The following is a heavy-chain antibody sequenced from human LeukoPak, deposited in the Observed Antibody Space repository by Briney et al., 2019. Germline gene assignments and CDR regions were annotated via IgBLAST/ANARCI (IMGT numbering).Heavy chain of an antibody. CDR2: IKEDGSEK. D-gene: IGHD1-20*01. V-gene: IGHV3-7*04. CDR1: GFTFSTYW. J-gene: IGHJ4*02. CDR3: ARGLTVKDY. Sequence: GGSLRLSCAASGFTFSTYWMMWRRQARGKRLEWVANIKEDGSEKYYVDSVKGRFTISRDGAKNSLYLQMNSLRAEDTAVYYCARGLTVKDYWGQGTLVTVSS.